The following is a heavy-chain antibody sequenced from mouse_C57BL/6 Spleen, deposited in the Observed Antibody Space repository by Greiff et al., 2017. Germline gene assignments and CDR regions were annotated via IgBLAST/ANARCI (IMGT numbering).Heavy chain of an antibody. CDR1: GFNIKDDY. D-gene: IGHD2-1*01. V-gene: IGHV14-4*01. Sequence: EVQLQESGAELVRPGASVKLSCTASGFNIKDDYMHWVKQRPEQGLEWIGWIDPENGDTEYASKFQGKATITADTSSNTAYLQLSSLTSEDTAVYYCTSIYYGNYVAYWGQGTLVTVSA. CDR2: IDPENGDT. CDR3: TSIYYGNYVAY. J-gene: IGHJ3*01.